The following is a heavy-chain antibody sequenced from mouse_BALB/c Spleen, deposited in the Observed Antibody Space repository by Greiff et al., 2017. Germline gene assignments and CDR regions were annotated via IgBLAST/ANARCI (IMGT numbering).Heavy chain of an antibody. V-gene: IGHV1S132*01. CDR1: GYTFTSYW. J-gene: IGHJ3*01. CDR3: ATYDYDVWFAY. D-gene: IGHD2-4*01. Sequence: QVQLKESGAELVKPGASVKLSCKTSGYTFTSYWIQWVKQRPGQGLGWIGEIFPGTGTTYYNEKFKGKATLTIDTSSSTAYMQLSSLTSEDSAVYVCATYDYDVWFAYWGQGTLVTVSA. CDR2: IFPGTGTT.